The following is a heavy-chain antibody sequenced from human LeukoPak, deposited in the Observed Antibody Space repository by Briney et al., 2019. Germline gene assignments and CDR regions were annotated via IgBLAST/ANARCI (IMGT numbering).Heavy chain of an antibody. CDR3: ARDRGTIFVVVTDDY. D-gene: IGHD3-3*01. V-gene: IGHV1-2*02. J-gene: IGHJ4*02. CDR2: INPNSGGT. CDR1: GYTFTGYY. Sequence: GASVKVSCKASGYTFTGYYMHLVRQAPGQGLEWMGWINPNSGGTNYAQKFQGRVTMTRDTSISTAYMELSRLRSDDTAVYYCARDRGTIFVVVTDDYWGQGTLVTVSS.